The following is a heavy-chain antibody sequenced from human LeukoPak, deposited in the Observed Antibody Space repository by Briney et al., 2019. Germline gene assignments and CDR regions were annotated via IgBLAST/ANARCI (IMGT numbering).Heavy chain of an antibody. CDR1: GFTFSSYA. J-gene: IGHJ5*02. D-gene: IGHD4-17*01. V-gene: IGHV3-23*01. Sequence: GGSLRLSCAASGFTFSSYAMSWVRQAPGKGLEWVSAISGSGSTYYADSVKGRFTISRDNSKNTLYLQMNSLRAEDTAVYYCAKRSVTKNWFDPWGQGTLVTVSS. CDR2: ISGSGST. CDR3: AKRSVTKNWFDP.